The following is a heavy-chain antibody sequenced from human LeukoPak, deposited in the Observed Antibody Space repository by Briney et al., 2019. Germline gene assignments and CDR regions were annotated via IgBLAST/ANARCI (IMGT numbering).Heavy chain of an antibody. CDR3: ARDRTPIRQRMVLDY. J-gene: IGHJ4*02. D-gene: IGHD2-8*01. Sequence: ASVKVSCKASGDTFTGYYMHWVRQAPGQGLEWMGWINPNSGGTNYAQKFQGRVTMTRDTFISTAYMELSRLRSDDTAVYYCARDRTPIRQRMVLDYWGQGTLVTVSS. CDR1: GDTFTGYY. V-gene: IGHV1-2*02. CDR2: INPNSGGT.